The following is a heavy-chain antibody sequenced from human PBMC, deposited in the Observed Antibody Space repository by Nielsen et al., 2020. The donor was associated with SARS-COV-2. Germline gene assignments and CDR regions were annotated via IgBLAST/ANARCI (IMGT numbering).Heavy chain of an antibody. J-gene: IGHJ3*02. CDR1: GFTFSSYS. D-gene: IGHD1-26*01. CDR2: ISSSSSYI. V-gene: IGHV3-21*01. Sequence: GESLKISCAASGFTFSSYSMNWVRQAPGKGLEWVSSISSSSSYIYCADSVKGRFTISRDNAKNSLYLQMNSLRAEDTAVYYCARASRAAGGAFDIWGQGTMVTVSS. CDR3: ARASRAAGGAFDI.